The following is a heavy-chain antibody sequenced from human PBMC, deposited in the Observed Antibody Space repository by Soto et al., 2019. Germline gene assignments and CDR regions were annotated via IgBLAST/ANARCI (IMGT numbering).Heavy chain of an antibody. J-gene: IGHJ4*02. V-gene: IGHV2-5*02. CDR3: AHRQRTVYFDY. D-gene: IGHD4-17*01. CDR1: GFSLSTSGVG. CDR2: LYWDDDK. Sequence: KESGPTLVKPTQTLTLTCTFSGFSLSTSGVGVGWLRQPPGKALEWLALLYWDDDKRYSPSLKSRLTITKDTSKNQVVLTMTNMDPVDTATYYCAHRQRTVYFDYWGQGTLVTVSS.